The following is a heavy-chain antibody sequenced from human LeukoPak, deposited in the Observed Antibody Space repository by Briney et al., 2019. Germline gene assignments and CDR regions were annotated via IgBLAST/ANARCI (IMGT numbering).Heavy chain of an antibody. D-gene: IGHD2-15*01. J-gene: IGHJ4*02. CDR3: AKELRHIVVVVAATTSSNFDY. CDR2: ISGSGGST. Sequence: GGSLRLTCAASGFTFSSYAMSWVRHAPGKGLEWVSAISGSGGSTYYADSVKGRFTISRDNSKYTLYLQMNSLRAEDTAVYYCAKELRHIVVVVAATTSSNFDYWGQGTLVTVSS. V-gene: IGHV3-23*01. CDR1: GFTFSSYA.